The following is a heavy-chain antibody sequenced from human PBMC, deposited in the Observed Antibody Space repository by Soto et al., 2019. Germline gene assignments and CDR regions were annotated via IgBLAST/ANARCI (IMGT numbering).Heavy chain of an antibody. CDR3: ARGRAADY. Sequence: PSETLSLTCAVSGYSISSGYYWGWVRQPPGKGLEWIGSVLHGGSAYYNPSVQRRVTISVDTSNNQLSLKLNSVTAADTAVYYCARGRAADYWGQGTLVTVSS. CDR1: GYSISSGYY. CDR2: VLHGGSA. J-gene: IGHJ4*02. D-gene: IGHD6-25*01. V-gene: IGHV4-38-2*01.